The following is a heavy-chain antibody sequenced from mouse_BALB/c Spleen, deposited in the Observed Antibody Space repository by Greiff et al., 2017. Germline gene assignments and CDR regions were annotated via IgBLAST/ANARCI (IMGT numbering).Heavy chain of an antibody. J-gene: IGHJ3*01. V-gene: IGHV5-17*02. CDR1: GFTFSSFG. CDR2: ISSGSSTI. D-gene: IGHD2-3*01. CDR3: ARSADGYLFAY. Sequence: DVHLVESGGGLVQPGGSRKLSCAASGFTFSSFGMHWVRQAPEKGLEWVAYISSGSSTIYYADTVKGRFTISRDNPKNTLFLQMTSLRSEDTAMYYCARSADGYLFAYWGQGTLVTVSA.